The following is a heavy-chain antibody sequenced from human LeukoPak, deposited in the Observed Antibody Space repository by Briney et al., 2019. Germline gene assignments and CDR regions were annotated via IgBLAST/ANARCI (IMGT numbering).Heavy chain of an antibody. V-gene: IGHV3-48*03. J-gene: IGHJ4*02. Sequence: PGGSLRLSCAASGFTFSSYEMNWVRQAPGKGLEWVSYISSSGSTIYYADSVKGRFTISRDNAKNSLYLQMNGLRAEDTAVYYCARERSAAAFDYWGQGTLVTVSS. CDR2: ISSSGSTI. CDR3: ARERSAAAFDY. CDR1: GFTFSSYE. D-gene: IGHD2-2*01.